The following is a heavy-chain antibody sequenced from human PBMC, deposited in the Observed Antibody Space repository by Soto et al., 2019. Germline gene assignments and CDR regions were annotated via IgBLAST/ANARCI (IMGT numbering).Heavy chain of an antibody. D-gene: IGHD4-17*01. CDR3: AREAYGDYDKDDAFDI. V-gene: IGHV1-8*01. CDR1: GYTFTSYD. CDR2: MNPNSGNT. Sequence: ASVKVSCQASGYTFTSYDINWVRQATGQGLEWMGWMNPNSGNTGYAQKFQGRVTMTRNTSISTAYMELSSLRSEDTAVYYCAREAYGDYDKDDAFDIWGQGTMVTVSS. J-gene: IGHJ3*02.